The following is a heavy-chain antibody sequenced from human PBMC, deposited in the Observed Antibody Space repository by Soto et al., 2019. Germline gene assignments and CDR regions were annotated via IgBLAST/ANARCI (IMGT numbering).Heavy chain of an antibody. V-gene: IGHV4-59*08. J-gene: IGHJ3*02. CDR2: IYYSGST. Sequence: SETLSLTCTVSGGSISSYYWSWIRQPPGKGLEWIGYIYYSGSTSYNPSLKSRLTISVDTSKNQFSLRLSSVTAADTAVYCARTYDGSGPNSGGYSFDIWGQGTMVTVSS. CDR1: GGSISSYY. CDR3: ARTYDGSGPNSGGYSFDI. D-gene: IGHD3-22*01.